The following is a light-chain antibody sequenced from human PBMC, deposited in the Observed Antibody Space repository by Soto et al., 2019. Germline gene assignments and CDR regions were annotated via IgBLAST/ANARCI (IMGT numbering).Light chain of an antibody. CDR2: AAS. Sequence: DIQMTQSPTSLSASVGYRVTITCRASQDISNFVAWYQQKPGKAPKLLIYAASTLQSGVPSRFSGSGSGTDFTLTINSLQPEDVATYSCQKYSSVPVFGPGTKVEIK. CDR1: QDISNF. J-gene: IGKJ3*01. V-gene: IGKV1-27*01. CDR3: QKYSSVPV.